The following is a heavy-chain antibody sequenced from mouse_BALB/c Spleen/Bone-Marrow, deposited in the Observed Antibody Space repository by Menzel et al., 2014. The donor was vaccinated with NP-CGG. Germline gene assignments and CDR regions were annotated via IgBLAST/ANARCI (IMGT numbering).Heavy chain of an antibody. CDR3: ARDRAYGNWYFDV. V-gene: IGHV2-9*02. CDR1: GFSLKNYC. J-gene: IGHJ1*01. D-gene: IGHD2-1*01. Sequence: VQLQQSGPGLVAPSQSLSITCTVSGFSLKNYCVHWVRQPPGKGLEWLGVIRTGRGTNYNSALMSKLSISKDNSKSQVFLKMNSLQTDDTAMYYYARDRAYGNWYFDVWGAGTTVTVSS. CDR2: IRTGRGT.